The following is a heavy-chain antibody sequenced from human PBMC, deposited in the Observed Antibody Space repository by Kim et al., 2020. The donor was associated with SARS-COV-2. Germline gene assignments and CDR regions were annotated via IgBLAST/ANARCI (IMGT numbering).Heavy chain of an antibody. CDR2: ITDNGVTT. V-gene: IGHV3-23*01. CDR3: AKVKSPFDS. Sequence: GGSLRLSCAASGFTFGGSAMSWVRQAPGKGLEGVSGITDNGVTTLYANSVKGRFTISRDNARDTLYLQMNSLRVDDTAVYYCAKVKSPFDSWGPGTLVT. J-gene: IGHJ4*02. CDR1: GFTFGGSA.